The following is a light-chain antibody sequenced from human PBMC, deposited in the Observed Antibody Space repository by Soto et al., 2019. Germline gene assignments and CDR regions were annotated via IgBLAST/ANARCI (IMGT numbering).Light chain of an antibody. CDR1: QSVSSSY. V-gene: IGKV3-20*01. CDR3: QQYGSSPSYT. J-gene: IGKJ2*01. CDR2: GAS. Sequence: EIVLTQSPGTLSLSPGERATLSCRASQSVSSSYLAWYQQKPAQAPRLLIYGASSRATGIPDRFSGSGSGTDFTLTISRLEPEDFAVYYCQQYGSSPSYTFGQGTKLEIK.